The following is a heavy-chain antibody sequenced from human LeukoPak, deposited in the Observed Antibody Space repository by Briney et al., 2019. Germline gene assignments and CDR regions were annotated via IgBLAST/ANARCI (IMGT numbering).Heavy chain of an antibody. CDR1: GFTFSDYY. CDR2: ISGSGSII. Sequence: PGGSLRLSCAASGFTFSDYYMTWIRQAPGSGLQWVSYISGSGSIIYYADSVKGRFTISRDNAKNSLYLQMNSLRAEDTAVYYCASGRQGPGSYYNPFDYWGQGTLVTVSS. V-gene: IGHV3-11*01. CDR3: ASGRQGPGSYYNPFDY. J-gene: IGHJ4*02. D-gene: IGHD3-10*01.